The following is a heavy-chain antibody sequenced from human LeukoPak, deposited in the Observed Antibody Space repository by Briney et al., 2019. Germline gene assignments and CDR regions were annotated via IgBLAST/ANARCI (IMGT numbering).Heavy chain of an antibody. CDR3: ADQSTTGWNAY. J-gene: IGHJ4*02. Sequence: SGRSLRLSCAASGFIFSSYVMNWVRQPPGKGLEWVAVISSDGTDKFYADSVKGRFTISRDNSINTLYLEIHSLRDDDTAVYYCADQSTTGWNAYWGRGTLVTVSA. CDR2: ISSDGTDK. CDR1: GFIFSSYV. V-gene: IGHV3-30*04. D-gene: IGHD6-19*01.